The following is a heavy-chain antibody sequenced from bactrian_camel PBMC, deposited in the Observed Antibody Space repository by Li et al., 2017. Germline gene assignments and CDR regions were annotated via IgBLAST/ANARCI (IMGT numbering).Heavy chain of an antibody. CDR1: GYPLSSYC. V-gene: IGHV3S26*01. Sequence: HVQLVESGGGLVQPGGSLRLSCAASGYPLSSYCMGWFRQVSGKSREGVAVIEADGPTSYADSVKGRFTISKDNGGKTLYLQMNSLKPEDTAMYYCAADLGPCQVRGRNLVPRPTTFGYWGQGTQVTVS. CDR3: AADLGPCQVRGRNLVPRPTTFGY. J-gene: IGHJ6*01. D-gene: IGHD1*01. CDR2: IEADGPT.